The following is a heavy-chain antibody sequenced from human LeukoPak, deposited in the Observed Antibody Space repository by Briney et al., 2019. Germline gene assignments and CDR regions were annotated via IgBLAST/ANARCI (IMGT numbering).Heavy chain of an antibody. J-gene: IGHJ3*02. V-gene: IGHV3-66*01. CDR3: ARMEVATGADFDI. Sequence: GGSLRLSCAASGFTVSSNYMSGVRQAPGKGLEWVSVIYSGGSTYYADSVKGRFTISRDNAKSSLYLKMNSLRAEDTAVYYCARMEVATGADFDIWGQGTMVTVSS. CDR2: IYSGGST. D-gene: IGHD5-12*01. CDR1: GFTVSSNY.